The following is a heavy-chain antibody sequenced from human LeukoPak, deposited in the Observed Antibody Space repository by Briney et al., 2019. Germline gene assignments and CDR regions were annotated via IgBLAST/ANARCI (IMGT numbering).Heavy chain of an antibody. CDR2: IYYSGST. D-gene: IGHD5-18*01. J-gene: IGHJ4*02. CDR1: GGSISSSSYY. CDR3: ASGLGNVDSFGRGYSYGVDY. Sequence: PSETLSLTCTVSGGSISSSSYYWGWIRQPPGKGLEWIGSIYYSGSTYYNPSLKSRVTISVDTSKNQFSLKLSSVTAADTAVYYCASGLGNVDSFGRGYSYGVDYWGQGTLVTVSS. V-gene: IGHV4-39*01.